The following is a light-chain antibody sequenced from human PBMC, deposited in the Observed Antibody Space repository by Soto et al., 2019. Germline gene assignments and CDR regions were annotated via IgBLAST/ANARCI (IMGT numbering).Light chain of an antibody. CDR1: QSVSSTS. V-gene: IGKV3-20*01. Sequence: IMLTQSPGTLSLSAGERATLSCKASQSVSSTSLAWYQQKPGQAPRLLMYGASARASGVPDMFSGNGSGTDFTLTISRLEPEDFAVYYCQQYGSPPKSFGPGTKVEV. CDR2: GAS. CDR3: QQYGSPPKS. J-gene: IGKJ4*02.